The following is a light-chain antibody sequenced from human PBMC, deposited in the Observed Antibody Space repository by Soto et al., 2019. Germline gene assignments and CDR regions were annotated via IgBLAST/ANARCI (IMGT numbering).Light chain of an antibody. Sequence: LTRPASMSGLPGQPITASCSGRRRDLGCYNYVSLDQQNPGKTPKLMIYDVSTRPSAVSNRFSGSKSVNTASLTIFWLQAEDEADYYCSSYTSSSTYVFGTGT. J-gene: IGLJ1*01. CDR2: DVS. V-gene: IGLV2-14*01. CDR3: SSYTSSSTYV. CDR1: RRDLGCYNY.